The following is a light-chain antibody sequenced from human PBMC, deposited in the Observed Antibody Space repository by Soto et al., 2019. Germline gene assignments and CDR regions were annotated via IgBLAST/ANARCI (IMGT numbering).Light chain of an antibody. CDR1: QSVSDY. CDR3: QQYNNWPLT. CDR2: GAS. J-gene: IGKJ4*01. V-gene: IGKV3D-15*01. Sequence: EVVMTQSPVTLSVSRGEKATLSCRASQSVSDYLAWYQQKPGQAPRLLFYGASTRATDIPVRFSGSGSGTEFTLTISSLQSEDFAVYYCQQYNNWPLTFGGGTKVDIK.